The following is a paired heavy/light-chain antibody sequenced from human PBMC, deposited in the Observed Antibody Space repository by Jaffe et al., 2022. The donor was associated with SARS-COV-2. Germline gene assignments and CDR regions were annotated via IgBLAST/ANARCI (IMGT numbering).Heavy chain of an antibody. Sequence: EVQLLESGGGLVQPGGSLRLSCAASGFTFSSYAMSWVRQAPGKGLEWVSAISGSGGSTYYADSVKGRFTISRDNSKNTLYLQMNSLRAEDTAVYYCAKDQVHYDYVWGSPIVGGYFDYWGQGTLVTVSS. CDR1: GFTFSSYA. J-gene: IGHJ4*02. CDR3: AKDQVHYDYVWGSPIVGGYFDY. V-gene: IGHV3-23*01. CDR2: ISGSGGST. D-gene: IGHD3-16*01.
Light chain of an antibody. V-gene: IGKV1-5*03. CDR1: QSISSW. Sequence: DIQMTQSPSTLSASVGDRVTITCRASQSISSWLAWYQQKPGKAPKLLIYKASSLESGVPSRFSGSGSGTEFTLTISSLQPDDFATYYCQQYNSIRGTFGQGTKVEIK. CDR3: QQYNSIRGT. J-gene: IGKJ1*01. CDR2: KAS.